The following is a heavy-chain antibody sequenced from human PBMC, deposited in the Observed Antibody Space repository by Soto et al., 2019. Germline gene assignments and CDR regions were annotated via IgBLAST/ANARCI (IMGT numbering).Heavy chain of an antibody. Sequence: QVHLVQSGAEVRKPGASVKISCKASVYSFTGNSMHWVRQAPGQGLEWMGWINPNNGGINYAQKFQGRVTMTRDTSISTAYMDLSRLSSDDTAVDYCVMQRGGVVYWGQGTLVIVSS. D-gene: IGHD6-25*01. CDR3: VMQRGGVVY. CDR1: VYSFTGNS. CDR2: INPNNGGI. V-gene: IGHV1-2*02. J-gene: IGHJ4*02.